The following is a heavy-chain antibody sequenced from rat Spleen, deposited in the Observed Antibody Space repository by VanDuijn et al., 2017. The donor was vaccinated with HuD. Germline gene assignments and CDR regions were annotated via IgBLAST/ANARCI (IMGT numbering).Heavy chain of an antibody. D-gene: IGHD1-10*01. CDR3: ARSRYNNDVMDA. Sequence: VQLQESGPGLVKPSQSLSLTCSVTAYSIISSYRWNWIRKFPGNKLEWMGHINSAGTTTHNPSLKSRISITRDTSKNQFFLQVDSVSTEDTATYYCARSRYNNDVMDAWGQGASVTVSA. CDR1: AYSIISSYR. CDR2: INSAGTT. V-gene: IGHV3-3*01. J-gene: IGHJ4*01.